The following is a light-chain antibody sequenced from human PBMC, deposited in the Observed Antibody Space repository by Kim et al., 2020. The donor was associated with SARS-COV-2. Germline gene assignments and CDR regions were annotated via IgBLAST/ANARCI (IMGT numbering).Light chain of an antibody. Sequence: QSALTQPPSVSGSPGQSVTISCTGTSSDVGSYNRVSWYQQPPGTAPKLIIYEVSDRPSGVPHRFSGSKSGNTASLTISWLQTEDEADYSCSSYTSSSTLIFGGGTKVTVL. CDR2: EVS. CDR3: SSYTSSSTLI. V-gene: IGLV2-18*02. J-gene: IGLJ2*01. CDR1: SSDVGSYNR.